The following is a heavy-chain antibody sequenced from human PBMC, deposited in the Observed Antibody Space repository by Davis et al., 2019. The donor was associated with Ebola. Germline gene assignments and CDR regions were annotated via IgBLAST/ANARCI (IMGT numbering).Heavy chain of an antibody. J-gene: IGHJ4*02. Sequence: SETLSLTCAVYGGSFSGYYWSWIRQPPGKGLEWIGEINHSGSTNYNPSLKSRVTISVDTSKNQFSLQLSSVTAADTDVYYCARGGYWAFDYWGQGGLVTVSS. CDR1: GGSFSGYY. D-gene: IGHD1-26*01. V-gene: IGHV4-34*01. CDR2: INHSGST. CDR3: ARGGYWAFDY.